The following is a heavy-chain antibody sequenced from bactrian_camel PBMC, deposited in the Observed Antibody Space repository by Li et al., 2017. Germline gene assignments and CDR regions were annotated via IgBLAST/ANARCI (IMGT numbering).Heavy chain of an antibody. CDR2: IDSEGAA. J-gene: IGHJ6*01. CDR3: AAEIRGGSRGAFGY. Sequence: HVQLVESGGGSVQAGGSLKLSCGASGSIYGGACVGWLRQAPGKEREGVAAIDSEGAASYADSVKGRLTISRDNTKNTLFLQMISLKPDDTAVYYSAAEIRGGSRGAFGYWGQGTQVTVS. D-gene: IGHD5*01. CDR1: GSIYGGAC. V-gene: IGHV3S26*01.